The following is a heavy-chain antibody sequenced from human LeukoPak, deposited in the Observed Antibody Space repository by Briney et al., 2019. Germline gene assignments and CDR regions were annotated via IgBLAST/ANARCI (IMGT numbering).Heavy chain of an antibody. CDR1: GYTLTELS. D-gene: IGHD3-22*01. CDR2: FDPEDGET. V-gene: IGHV1-24*01. CDR3: ATDSLKSDYYDSSGYPAFGY. J-gene: IGHJ4*02. Sequence: ASVKVSCKVSGYTLTELSMHWVRQAPGKGLEWMGGFDPEDGETIYAQKFQGRVTMTEDTSTDTAYMELSSLRSEDTAVYYCATDSLKSDYYDSSGYPAFGYWGQGTLVTVSS.